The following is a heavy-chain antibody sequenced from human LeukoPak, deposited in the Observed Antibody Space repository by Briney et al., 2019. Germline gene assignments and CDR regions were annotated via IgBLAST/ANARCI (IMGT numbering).Heavy chain of an antibody. CDR1: GFTFSSYC. J-gene: IGHJ4*02. CDR3: AKDVRSYYGTAGTVDY. CDR2: ISYDGSNK. V-gene: IGHV3-30*18. D-gene: IGHD3-10*01. Sequence: GRSRRLSWAVYGFTFSSYCTHWVRQAPSKWLGWVEVISYDGSNKYCADSVRGRFTISRDNSKNTLYLQMNSLRAEDTAVYYCAKDVRSYYGTAGTVDYWGQGTLVTVSS.